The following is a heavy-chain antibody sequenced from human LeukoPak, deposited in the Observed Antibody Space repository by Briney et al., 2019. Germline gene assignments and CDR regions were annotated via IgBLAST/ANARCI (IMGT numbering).Heavy chain of an antibody. Sequence: VASVKVSCKASGYTFTGYYMHWVRQAPGQGLEWMGWINPDSGTTNYAQKLQGRVTMTRDTSISTAYMELSRLRSDDTAVYYCARGSCSSTSCYWRGNWFDPWGQGTLVTVSS. CDR3: ARGSCSSTSCYWRGNWFDP. J-gene: IGHJ5*02. V-gene: IGHV1-2*02. D-gene: IGHD2-2*01. CDR2: INPDSGTT. CDR1: GYTFTGYY.